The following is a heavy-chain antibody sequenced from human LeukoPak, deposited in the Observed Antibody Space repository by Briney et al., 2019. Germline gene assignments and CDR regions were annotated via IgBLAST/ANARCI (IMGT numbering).Heavy chain of an antibody. Sequence: GGSLRLSCAASGFTFSSYSMNWVRQAPGKGLEWVAVISYDGSNKYYADSVKGRFTISRDNSKNTLYLQMNSLRAEDTAVYYCAKDGPYYYDSSGYYRGRGYFDYWGQGTLVTVSS. CDR2: ISYDGSNK. J-gene: IGHJ4*02. D-gene: IGHD3-22*01. CDR1: GFTFSSYS. CDR3: AKDGPYYYDSSGYYRGRGYFDY. V-gene: IGHV3-30*18.